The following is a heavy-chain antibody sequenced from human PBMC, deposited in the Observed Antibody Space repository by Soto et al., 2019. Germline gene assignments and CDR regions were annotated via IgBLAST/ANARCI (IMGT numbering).Heavy chain of an antibody. Sequence: EVQLVESGGGLVQPGWSLRLSCAASAFSFSNFWVAGVRQTPGKGPEWVATIKDDGSENYYVDSLKGRFTVSRDNAENSLYLQMNSLRVEDTAIYYFTRDVGGGDFDIWGQGTMVIVSS. CDR1: AFSFSNFW. V-gene: IGHV3-7*01. CDR2: IKDDGSEN. J-gene: IGHJ3*02. CDR3: TRDVGGGDFDI. D-gene: IGHD1-26*01.